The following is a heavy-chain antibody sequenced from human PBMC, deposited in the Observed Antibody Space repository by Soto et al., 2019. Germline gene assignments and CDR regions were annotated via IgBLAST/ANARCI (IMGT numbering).Heavy chain of an antibody. D-gene: IGHD3-10*01. Sequence: GGSLRLSCAASGFTFSSYAITWVRQAPGKGLEWVSVISDSGDRKYYADSVKGRFTISRDNSKNTLYLQMNSLRAEDTAVYYCAKDPRDKSRGRYFDYWGQGTLVTVSS. CDR1: GFTFSSYA. CDR2: ISDSGDRK. CDR3: AKDPRDKSRGRYFDY. V-gene: IGHV3-23*01. J-gene: IGHJ4*02.